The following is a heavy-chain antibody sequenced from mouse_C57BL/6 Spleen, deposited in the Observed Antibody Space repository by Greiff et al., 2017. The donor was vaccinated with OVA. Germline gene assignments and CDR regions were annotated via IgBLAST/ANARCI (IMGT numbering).Heavy chain of an antibody. D-gene: IGHD1-1*01. CDR3: ARRHYGSPYFDY. CDR1: GYTFTDYN. CDR2: INPNNGGT. Sequence: EVKLQESGPELVKPGASVKIPCKASGYTFTDYNMDWVKQSHGKSLEWIGDINPNNGGTIYNQKFKGKATLTVDKSSSTAYMELRSLTSEDTAVYYCARRHYGSPYFDYWGQGTTLTVSS. J-gene: IGHJ2*01. V-gene: IGHV1-18*01.